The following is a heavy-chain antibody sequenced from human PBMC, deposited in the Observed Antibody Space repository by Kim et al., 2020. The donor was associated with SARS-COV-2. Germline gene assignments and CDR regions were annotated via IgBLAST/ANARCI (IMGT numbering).Heavy chain of an antibody. Sequence: SETLSLTCTVSGGSISSYYWSWIRQPPGKGLEWIGYIYYSGSTNYNPSLKSRVTISVDTSKNQFSLKLSSVTAADTAVYYCARDNYDFWSGYSLYGMDVWGQGTTVTVSS. J-gene: IGHJ6*02. D-gene: IGHD3-3*01. CDR1: GGSISSYY. CDR2: IYYSGST. CDR3: ARDNYDFWSGYSLYGMDV. V-gene: IGHV4-59*13.